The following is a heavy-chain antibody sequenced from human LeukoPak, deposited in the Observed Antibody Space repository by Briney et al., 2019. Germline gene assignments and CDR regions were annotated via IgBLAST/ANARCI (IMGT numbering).Heavy chain of an antibody. J-gene: IGHJ4*02. V-gene: IGHV4-59*08. Sequence: PSETLSLTCTVSGGSISSYYWSWIRQPPGKGLEWIGYIYYSGSTNYNPSLKSRVTISVDTSKNQFSLKLSSVTAADTAVYYCARLTGPFGSRSWYTRPGGHFDYGGQGTLVTVSS. CDR2: IYYSGST. CDR1: GGSISSYY. CDR3: ARLTGPFGSRSWYTRPGGHFDY. D-gene: IGHD6-13*01.